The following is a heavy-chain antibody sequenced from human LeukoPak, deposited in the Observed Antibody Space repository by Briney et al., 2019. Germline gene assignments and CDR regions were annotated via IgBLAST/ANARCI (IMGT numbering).Heavy chain of an antibody. CDR3: ARDGVSVVVPAAKDY. J-gene: IGHJ4*02. CDR1: GYTFTSYG. CDR2: ISAYNGNT. V-gene: IGHV1-18*01. D-gene: IGHD2-2*01. Sequence: ASVKVSCKASGYTFTSYGISWVRQAPGQELEWMGWISAYNGNTNYAQKLQGRVTMTTDTSTSTAYMELRSLRSDDTAVYYCARDGVSVVVPAAKDYWGQGTLVTVSS.